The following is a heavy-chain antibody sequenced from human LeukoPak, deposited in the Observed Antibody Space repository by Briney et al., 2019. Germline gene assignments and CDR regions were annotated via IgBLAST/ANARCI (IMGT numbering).Heavy chain of an antibody. CDR1: GFTFSSIA. D-gene: IGHD3-22*01. CDR2: ISTTGDST. V-gene: IGHV3-23*01. CDR3: AIMHRYYDGSGYWVQ. Sequence: PGGSLRLSCAASGFTFSSIATSWVRPAPGKGLEWGSGISTTGDSTFHADSVKGRFTITRDKPRNTLYIEMNSLRVEDTAVDYCAIMHRYYDGSGYWVQWGQGTLVTVSS. J-gene: IGHJ4*02.